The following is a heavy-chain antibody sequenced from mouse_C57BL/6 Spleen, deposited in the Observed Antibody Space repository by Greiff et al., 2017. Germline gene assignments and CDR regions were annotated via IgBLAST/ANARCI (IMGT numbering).Heavy chain of an antibody. CDR2: IDPSDSYT. V-gene: IGHV1-69*01. J-gene: IGHJ4*01. Sequence: QVQLQQPGAELVMPGASVKLSCKASGYTFTSYWMHWVKQRPGQGLEWIGEIDPSDSYTNYNQKFKGKSTLTVDKSSSTAYMQLSSLTSEDSAVYYCASRPADYDAMDYWGQGTSVTVSS. CDR1: GYTFTSYW. D-gene: IGHD1-1*02. CDR3: ASRPADYDAMDY.